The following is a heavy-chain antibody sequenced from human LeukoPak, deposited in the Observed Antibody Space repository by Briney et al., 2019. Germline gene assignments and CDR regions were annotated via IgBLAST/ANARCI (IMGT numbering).Heavy chain of an antibody. CDR2: IIPIFGTA. D-gene: IGHD3-10*01. CDR3: ARTLKYYGSGSYYGY. Sequence: GSSVKVSCKASGGTFSSYAISWVRQAPGQWLEWMGGIIPIFGTANYAQKFQGRVTMTRNTSISTAYMELSSLRSEDTAVYYCARTLKYYGSGSYYGYWGQGTLVTVSS. CDR1: GGTFSSYA. J-gene: IGHJ4*02. V-gene: IGHV1-69*05.